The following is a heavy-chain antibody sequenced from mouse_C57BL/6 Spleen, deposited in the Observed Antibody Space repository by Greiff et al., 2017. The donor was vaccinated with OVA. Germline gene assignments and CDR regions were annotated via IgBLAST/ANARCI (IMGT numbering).Heavy chain of an antibody. Sequence: EVKLVESGGDLVKPGGSLKLSYAASGFTFSSYGMSWVRQTPDKSLEWVATISSGGGYTYYPDSLKGRFTISRDNAKNTLYLQMSSLKSEDTAMYYCARHRTGTSSFDYWGQGTTLTVSS. CDR3: ARHRTGTSSFDY. V-gene: IGHV5-6*02. J-gene: IGHJ2*01. CDR1: GFTFSSYG. D-gene: IGHD4-1*01. CDR2: ISSGGGYT.